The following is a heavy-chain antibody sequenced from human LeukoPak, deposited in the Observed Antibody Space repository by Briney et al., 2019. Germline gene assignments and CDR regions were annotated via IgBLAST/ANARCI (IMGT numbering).Heavy chain of an antibody. J-gene: IGHJ4*02. Sequence: GSLSLSCEASEFPFISYSMNWVRQAPGKGLEWVSYISSSSSTIYYAESVKGRFTTSRDNAKNSLYLQMNSLRVEDTAVYYCARSRGNSGSYPLDYWGQGTLVTVSS. V-gene: IGHV3-48*01. CDR1: EFPFISYS. CDR2: ISSSSSTI. CDR3: ARSRGNSGSYPLDY. D-gene: IGHD1-26*01.